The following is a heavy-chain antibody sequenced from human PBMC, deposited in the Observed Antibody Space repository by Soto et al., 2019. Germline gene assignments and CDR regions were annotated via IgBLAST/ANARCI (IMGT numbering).Heavy chain of an antibody. CDR2: INPSGGST. CDR1: GYTFTSYC. V-gene: IGHV1-46*03. D-gene: IGHD6-19*01. CDR3: ARAGWSDNWFDP. Sequence: ASVKVSCKASGYTFTSYCMHWVRQAPGQGLEWMGIINPSGGSTSYAQKFQGRVTMTRDTSTSTVYMELSSLRSEDTAVYYCARAGWSDNWFDPWGQGTLVTVSS. J-gene: IGHJ5*02.